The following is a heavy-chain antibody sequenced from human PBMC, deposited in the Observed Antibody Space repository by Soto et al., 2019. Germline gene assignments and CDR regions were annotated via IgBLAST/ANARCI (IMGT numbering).Heavy chain of an antibody. CDR2: IYHGGAT. J-gene: IGHJ4*02. D-gene: IGHD3-22*01. V-gene: IGHV4-61*01. Sequence: QVQLQESGPGLLKPSETLSLTCTVSGGSLRSGSYYWSWIRQPPGKGLEWFGYIYHGGATTYNPSLESRATISVDTSKNQFFLKVNSVTAADTAVYFSARDSSGRHDYWGQGTPVTVSS. CDR1: GGSLRSGSYY. CDR3: ARDSSGRHDY.